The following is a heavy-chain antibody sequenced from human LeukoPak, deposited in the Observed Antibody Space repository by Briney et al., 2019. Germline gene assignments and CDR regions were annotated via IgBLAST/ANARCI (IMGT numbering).Heavy chain of an antibody. V-gene: IGHV3-15*01. Sequence: GGSLRLSCAASGFTFSDIWMSWVRQAPGKGLEWVGRIKSNVDGGARDYAAPVKGRFTISGDDSKNTLYLQMSRLKTEDTGVYYCTTDGVDFWSGYYIGNYWGQGTLVAVSS. CDR3: TTDGVDFWSGYYIGNY. D-gene: IGHD3-3*01. CDR1: GFTFSDIW. J-gene: IGHJ4*02. CDR2: IKSNVDGGAR.